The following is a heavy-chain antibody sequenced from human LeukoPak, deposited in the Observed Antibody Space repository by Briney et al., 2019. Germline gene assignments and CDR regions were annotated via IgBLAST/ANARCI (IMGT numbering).Heavy chain of an antibody. CDR2: ISYDGSNK. Sequence: QPGGSLRLSCAASGFTFSSYGMHWVRQAPGKGLEWVAVISYDGSNKYYADSVKGRFTISRDNSKNTLYLQMNSLRAEDTAVYYCYGANAEHWGQGTLVTVSS. V-gene: IGHV3-30*03. D-gene: IGHD4-23*01. CDR3: YGANAEH. J-gene: IGHJ1*01. CDR1: GFTFSSYG.